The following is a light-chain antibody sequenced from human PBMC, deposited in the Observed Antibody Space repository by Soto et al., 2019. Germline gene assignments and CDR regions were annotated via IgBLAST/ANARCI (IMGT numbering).Light chain of an antibody. J-gene: IGKJ5*01. CDR1: QAITNY. V-gene: IGKV1-9*01. CDR2: AAY. CDR3: QQLNSYPIT. Sequence: IQLTQSPSSLSASIGDRVTITCRASQAITNYLAWYQQKPGKAPKLLIYAAYTLQSGVPSRFSGSGSGTDFTLTISSLQPEDFATYNCQQLNSYPITFGQGTRLEIK.